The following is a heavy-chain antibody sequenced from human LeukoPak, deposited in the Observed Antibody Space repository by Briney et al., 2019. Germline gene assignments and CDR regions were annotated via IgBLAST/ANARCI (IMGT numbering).Heavy chain of an antibody. CDR3: TTDSPPRIAAAGTQFDY. V-gene: IGHV3-15*01. Sequence: SGGSLRLSCAASGFTFSNAWMSWVRQAPGKGLEWVGRIKSKTAGGTTEYASPVKGKFTISRDTSKNTLYLQINSLKTKDTAVYYWTTDSPPRIAAAGTQFDYWGQGTLVTVSS. D-gene: IGHD6-13*01. CDR1: GFTFSNAW. J-gene: IGHJ4*02. CDR2: IKSKTAGGTT.